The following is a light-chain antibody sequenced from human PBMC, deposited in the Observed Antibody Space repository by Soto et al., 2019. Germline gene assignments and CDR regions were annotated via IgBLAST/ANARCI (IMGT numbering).Light chain of an antibody. V-gene: IGLV2-23*02. CDR2: EVS. CDR1: SSDVGSYNL. Sequence: QSALTQPASVPGSPGQSITISCTGTSSDVGSYNLVSWYQQHAGKAPKVMIYEVSKRPSGVSNRISGSKSGNTASLTISGLQAEDEADYYCCSYAGSSTFVFGTGTKVTVL. CDR3: CSYAGSSTFV. J-gene: IGLJ1*01.